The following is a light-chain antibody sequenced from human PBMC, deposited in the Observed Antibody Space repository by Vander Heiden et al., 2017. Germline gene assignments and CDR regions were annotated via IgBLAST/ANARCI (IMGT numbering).Light chain of an antibody. J-gene: IGLJ3*02. CDR3: QVWDGYSGQGV. CDR1: NIGSKN. V-gene: IGLV3-21*02. Sequence: SSFLTQPPSLSVARGRTARLPRGGNNIGSKNVQWYQQKPGRAPALVVYDNTNRPSGIPVRFSGSNSGNTAALTISGVEAGDEADYYCQVWDGYSGQGVFGGGTKLTVL. CDR2: DNT.